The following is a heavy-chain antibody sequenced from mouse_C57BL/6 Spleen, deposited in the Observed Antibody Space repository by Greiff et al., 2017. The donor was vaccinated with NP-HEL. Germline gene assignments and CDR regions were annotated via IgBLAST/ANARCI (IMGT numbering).Heavy chain of an antibody. Sequence: QVQLQQSGAELARPGASVKLSCKASGYTFTSYGISWVKQRTGQGLEWIGEIYPRSGNTYYNEKFKGKATLTADKSSSTAYMELRSLTSEDSAVYFCARGGTWCAYWGQGTLVTVSA. J-gene: IGHJ3*01. CDR1: GYTFTSYG. CDR2: IYPRSGNT. D-gene: IGHD1-1*02. V-gene: IGHV1-81*01. CDR3: ARGGTWCAY.